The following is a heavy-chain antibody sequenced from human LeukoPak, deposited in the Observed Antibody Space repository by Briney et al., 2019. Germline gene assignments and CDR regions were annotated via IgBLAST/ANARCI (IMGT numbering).Heavy chain of an antibody. D-gene: IGHD3-9*01. J-gene: IGHJ4*02. Sequence: ASVKVSCKASGYTFTGYYMHWVRQAPGQGLEWMGWINPNSGGTNYAQKFQGRVTMTRDTSISTAYMELSRLRSDDTAVYYCARDWSSLRYFDWFYVWGLGTLVTVSS. V-gene: IGHV1-2*02. CDR3: ARDWSSLRYFDWFYV. CDR2: INPNSGGT. CDR1: GYTFTGYY.